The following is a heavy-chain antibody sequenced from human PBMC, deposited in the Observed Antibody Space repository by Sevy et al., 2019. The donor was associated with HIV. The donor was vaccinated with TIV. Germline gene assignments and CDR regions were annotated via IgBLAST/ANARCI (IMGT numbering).Heavy chain of an antibody. D-gene: IGHD1-26*01. CDR3: AKDRMGLVGATQYFDY. J-gene: IGHJ4*02. CDR1: GFTFSSYG. CDR2: ISYDGSNK. V-gene: IGHV3-30*18. Sequence: GGSLRLSCAASGFTFSSYGMHWVHQAPGKGLEWVAVISYDGSNKYYADSVKGRFTISRDNSKNTLYLQMNSLRAEDTAVYYCAKDRMGLVGATQYFDYWGQGTLVTVSS.